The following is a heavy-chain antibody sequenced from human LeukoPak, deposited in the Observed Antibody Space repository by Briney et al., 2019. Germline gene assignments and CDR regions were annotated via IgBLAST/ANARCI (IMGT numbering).Heavy chain of an antibody. V-gene: IGHV3-23*01. CDR1: GFTFSNYA. J-gene: IGHJ6*04. Sequence: PGGSLRLSCAASGFTFSNYAMSWVRQAPGKGLEWVSGISGSGGSTYYADSVKGRFTISRDNSKNTLYLRMNSLRAEDTAIYYCAKELSGSRNVWGKGTTVTVSS. CDR2: ISGSGGST. CDR3: AKELSGSRNV. D-gene: IGHD1-26*01.